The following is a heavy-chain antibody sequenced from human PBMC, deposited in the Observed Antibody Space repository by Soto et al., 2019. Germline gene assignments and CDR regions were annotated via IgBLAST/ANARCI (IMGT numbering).Heavy chain of an antibody. CDR1: GGTFSSYA. Sequence: QVQLVQSGAEVKKPGSSVKVSCKASGGTFSSYAISWVRQAPGQGLEWMGGIIPIFGTANYAQKFQGRVTITADESTSTAYMELSSLRSEDTAVYYCAKDDGPPGTRDWYFDLWGRGTLVTVSS. D-gene: IGHD4-17*01. CDR3: AKDDGPPGTRDWYFDL. V-gene: IGHV1-69*01. J-gene: IGHJ2*01. CDR2: IIPIFGTA.